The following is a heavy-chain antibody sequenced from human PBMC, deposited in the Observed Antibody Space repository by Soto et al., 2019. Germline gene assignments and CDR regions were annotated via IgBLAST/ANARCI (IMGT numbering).Heavy chain of an antibody. CDR2: ISYDGSNK. J-gene: IGHJ6*02. V-gene: IGHV3-30-3*01. D-gene: IGHD3-9*01. CDR3: ARVSLLRETYYDILTGYYYGMDV. Sequence: GGSLRLSCAASGFTFSSYAMHWVRQAPGKGLEWVAVISYDGSNKYYADSVKGRFTISRDNSKNTLYLQMNSLRAEDTAVYYCARVSLLRETYYDILTGYYYGMDVWGQGTTVTVSS. CDR1: GFTFSSYA.